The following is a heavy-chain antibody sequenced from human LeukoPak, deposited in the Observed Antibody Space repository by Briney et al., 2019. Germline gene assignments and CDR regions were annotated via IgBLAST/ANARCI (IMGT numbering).Heavy chain of an antibody. CDR2: ISSSGSYI. CDR3: ARDRHSSTYFMRYFDL. D-gene: IGHD6-13*01. Sequence: PGGSLRLSCAVSGFTLDEYSMNWVRQAPGKGLEWVSSISSSGSYIYYADSARGRFTISRDSARNSLFLQMNSLRAEDTGVYYCARDRHSSTYFMRYFDLWGRGTLVTVSS. J-gene: IGHJ2*01. CDR1: GFTLDEYS. V-gene: IGHV3-21*01.